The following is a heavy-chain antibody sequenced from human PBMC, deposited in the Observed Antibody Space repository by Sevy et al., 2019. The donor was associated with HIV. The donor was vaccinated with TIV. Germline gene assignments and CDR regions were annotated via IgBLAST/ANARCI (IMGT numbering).Heavy chain of an antibody. CDR3: VSLFLSYRSGWSYFDY. CDR2: IFSSGSK. Sequence: GGTLRLSCAISGFTVNDKYIIWVRQAPGKGLEWVSVIFSSGSKYYADSAKGRFTISRDNSKNTVALHMNSVRAEDTAVYYCVSLFLSYRSGWSYFDYWGQGTLVTVSS. CDR1: GFTVNDKY. D-gene: IGHD6-19*01. J-gene: IGHJ4*02. V-gene: IGHV3-66*02.